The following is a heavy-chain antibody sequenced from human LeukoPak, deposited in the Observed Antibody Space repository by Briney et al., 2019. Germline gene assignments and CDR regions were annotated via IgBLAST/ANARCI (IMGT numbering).Heavy chain of an antibody. CDR3: AKDRVGYCIDGLCFPVDY. CDR1: GFTFSSDG. Sequence: GGSLRLSCAASGFTFSSDGMHWVRQAPGKGLEWVAFIRYDGSNKYYADSVKGRFTISRDNSKNTLYLQMNSLRAEDTAVYYCAKDRVGYCIDGLCFPVDYWGQGTLVTVSS. D-gene: IGHD2-8*01. J-gene: IGHJ4*02. V-gene: IGHV3-30*02. CDR2: IRYDGSNK.